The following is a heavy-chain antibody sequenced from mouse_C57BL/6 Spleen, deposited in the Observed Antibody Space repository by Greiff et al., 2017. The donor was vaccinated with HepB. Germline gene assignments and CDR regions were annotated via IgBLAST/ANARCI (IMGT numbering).Heavy chain of an antibody. CDR3: ARPITTVPFAY. J-gene: IGHJ3*01. D-gene: IGHD1-1*01. CDR1: GFTFSDYG. V-gene: IGHV5-17*01. Sequence: EVHLVESGGGLVKPGGSLKLSCAASGFTFSDYGMHWVRQAPEKGLEWVAYISSGSSTIYYADTVKGRFTISRDNAKNTLFLQMTSLRSEDTAMYYCARPITTVPFAYWGQGTLVTVSA. CDR2: ISSGSSTI.